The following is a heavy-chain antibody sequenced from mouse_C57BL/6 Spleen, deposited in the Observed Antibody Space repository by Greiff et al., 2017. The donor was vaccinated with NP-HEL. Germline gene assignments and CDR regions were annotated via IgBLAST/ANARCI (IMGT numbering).Heavy chain of an antibody. CDR1: GYTFTSYW. Sequence: QVQLQQPGTELVKPGASVKLSCKASGYTFTSYWMHWVKQRPGQGLEWIGNLNPSNGGTHYNEKFKSKATLTVDKSSSTAYMQLSSLTSEDSAVYYCAREGSYYGYDGGFAYWGQGTLVTVSA. D-gene: IGHD2-2*01. CDR2: LNPSNGGT. J-gene: IGHJ3*01. V-gene: IGHV1-53*01. CDR3: AREGSYYGYDGGFAY.